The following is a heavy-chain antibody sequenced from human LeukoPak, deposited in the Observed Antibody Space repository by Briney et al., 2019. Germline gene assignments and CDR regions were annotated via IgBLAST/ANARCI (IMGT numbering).Heavy chain of an antibody. J-gene: IGHJ6*03. CDR3: ARAIVGATFYYYYYMDV. CDR1: GGSISSSSYY. Sequence: PSETLSLTCTVSGGSISSSSYYWGWIRQPLGKGLEWIGSIYYSGSTYYNPSLKSRVTISVDTSKNQFSLKLSSVTAADTAVYYCARAIVGATFYYYYYMDVWGKGTTVTVSS. D-gene: IGHD1-26*01. CDR2: IYYSGST. V-gene: IGHV4-39*07.